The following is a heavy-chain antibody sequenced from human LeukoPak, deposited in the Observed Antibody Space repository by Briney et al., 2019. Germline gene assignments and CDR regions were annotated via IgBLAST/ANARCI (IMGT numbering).Heavy chain of an antibody. CDR2: FDPEHGEM. D-gene: IGHD3-9*01. V-gene: IGHV1-24*01. Sequence: ASVKVSCKVSGDTLTELSTHWVRQAPGKGLEWMGGFDPEHGEMIYAQKLQGRVTMAEDRSTDTAYMELSSLRSEDTAVYYCATGGPWDLLKYWGQGTLVTVSS. CDR1: GDTLTELS. J-gene: IGHJ4*02. CDR3: ATGGPWDLLKY.